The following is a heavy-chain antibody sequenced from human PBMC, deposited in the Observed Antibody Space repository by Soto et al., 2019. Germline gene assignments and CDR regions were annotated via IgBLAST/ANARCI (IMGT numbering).Heavy chain of an antibody. J-gene: IGHJ1*01. CDR3: VRGVLS. Sequence: QVQLQESGPGLLKASQTLSLNYNVSGGSISSGGYYWTWIRQHPGKGLEWIGNIHHSGSTFYNPSLKSRVSISVDTSKYQFSLKLSSVTAADTAVYFCVRGVLSWGQGTLVTVSS. CDR1: GGSISSGGYY. D-gene: IGHD3-10*01. V-gene: IGHV4-31*03. CDR2: IHHSGST.